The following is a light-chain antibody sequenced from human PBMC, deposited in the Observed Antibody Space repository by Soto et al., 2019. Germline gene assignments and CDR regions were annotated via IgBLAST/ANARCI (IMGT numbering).Light chain of an antibody. CDR3: QQYQNTRS. CDR1: QTIGNRH. Sequence: EVVLTQSPGTLSLSPGETATLSCRASQTIGNRHLAWYQHKPGQAPRLLIYSTSSRAAGIPDRFSGSGSETDFTLTISGLEPEDFAVYYCQQYQNTRSFGPGTRVEI. CDR2: STS. V-gene: IGKV3-20*01. J-gene: IGKJ2*01.